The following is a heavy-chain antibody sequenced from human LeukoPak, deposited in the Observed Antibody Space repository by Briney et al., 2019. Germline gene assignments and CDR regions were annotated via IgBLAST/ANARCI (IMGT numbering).Heavy chain of an antibody. D-gene: IGHD1-26*01. CDR2: IYYSGST. CDR1: GVSINSGGYY. J-gene: IGHJ4*02. Sequence: PSETLSLTCTVSGVSINSGGYYWNWIRQHPGKGLEWIGYIYYSGSTYYNPSLKSRITISLDTSKNQFSLYLTSVTAADTAVYYCATTSNWELMYDYWGQGTLVTVSS. CDR3: ATTSNWELMYDY. V-gene: IGHV4-31*03.